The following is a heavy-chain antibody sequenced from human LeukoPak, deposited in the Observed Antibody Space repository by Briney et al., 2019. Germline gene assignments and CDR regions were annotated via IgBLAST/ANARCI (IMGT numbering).Heavy chain of an antibody. V-gene: IGHV3-48*04. D-gene: IGHD5-18*01. CDR2: ITYNSGTI. Sequence: GGSLRLSCAASGFTFRSYAMQWARQAPGKGLEWVSYITYNSGTIFYADSVKGRFTISRDNAKNSLYLQMNSLRAEDTAVYYCAREGLESEYSYGYSWYFDYWGQGTLVTVSS. CDR1: GFTFRSYA. CDR3: AREGLESEYSYGYSWYFDY. J-gene: IGHJ4*02.